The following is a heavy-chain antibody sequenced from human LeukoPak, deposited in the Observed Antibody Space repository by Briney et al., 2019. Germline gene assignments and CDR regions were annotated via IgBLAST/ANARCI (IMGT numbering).Heavy chain of an antibody. CDR3: ARDPEGHGYYFDY. CDR2: IHTSGST. J-gene: IGHJ4*02. Sequence: PSETLSLTCTVSGGSTSNYFCTWLRQSAGKGLEWIGRIHTSGSTNYNPSLKSRVSMSVDTSKNQFSLKPSSVTAADTAVYYCARDPEGHGYYFDYWGQGALVTVSS. D-gene: IGHD3-3*01. CDR1: GGSTSNYF. V-gene: IGHV4-4*07.